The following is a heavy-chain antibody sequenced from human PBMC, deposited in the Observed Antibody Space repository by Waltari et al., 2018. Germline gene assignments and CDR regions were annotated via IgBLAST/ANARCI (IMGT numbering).Heavy chain of an antibody. J-gene: IGHJ6*02. Sequence: VQLVESGGGVVQPGGSLRLSCEAFGFTFRSFGMHWVRQAPGKGPEWVALIWYDEGRTYYADSVKGRFTVFSDKPKDTINLQMNRLRAEDTAVYYCARDFGVNIIYDGMDVWGQGTTVTVSS. V-gene: IGHV3-33*01. D-gene: IGHD3-3*01. CDR2: IWYDEGRT. CDR3: ARDFGVNIIYDGMDV. CDR1: GFTFRSFG.